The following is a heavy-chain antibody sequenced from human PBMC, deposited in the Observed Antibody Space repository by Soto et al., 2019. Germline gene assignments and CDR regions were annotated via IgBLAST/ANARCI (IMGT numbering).Heavy chain of an antibody. V-gene: IGHV4-34*01. CDR1: GGSFSGYY. CDR3: ARGGRRGAVAGRYDY. D-gene: IGHD6-19*01. Sequence: SETLSLTCAVYGGSFSGYYWSWIRQPPGKGLEWIGEINHSGSTNYNPSLKSRVTISVDTSKNQFSLKLSSVTAADTAVYYCARGGRRGAVAGRYDYWGQGTLVTVSS. CDR2: INHSGST. J-gene: IGHJ4*02.